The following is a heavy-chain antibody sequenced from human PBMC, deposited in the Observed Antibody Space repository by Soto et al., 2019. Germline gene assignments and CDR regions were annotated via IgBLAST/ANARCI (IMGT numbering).Heavy chain of an antibody. CDR1: GFTFTKSA. J-gene: IGHJ4*02. V-gene: IGHV3-23*01. CDR2: ISDAGDES. D-gene: IGHD4-17*01. Sequence: QLLESGGGLVQPGESLRLSCAASGFTFTKSAMSWVRQAPGKGLEWVSTISDAGDESFYADSVKGRFTISRDSSKSTLYLQMNSLRDEDTAVYLCVKGVYGSGSDFFDFWGQGTPVTVSS. CDR3: VKGVYGSGSDFFDF.